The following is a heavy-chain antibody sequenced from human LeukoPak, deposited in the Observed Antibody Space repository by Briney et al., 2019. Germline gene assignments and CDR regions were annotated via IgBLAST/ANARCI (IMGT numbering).Heavy chain of an antibody. J-gene: IGHJ3*02. Sequence: SETLSLTCAVYGGSFSGYYCSWIRQPPGKGLEWIGEINHSGSTNYNPSLKSRVTISVDTSKNQFPLKLSSVTAADTAVYYCARGDAFDIWGQGTMVTVSS. CDR3: ARGDAFDI. CDR1: GGSFSGYY. V-gene: IGHV4-34*01. CDR2: INHSGST.